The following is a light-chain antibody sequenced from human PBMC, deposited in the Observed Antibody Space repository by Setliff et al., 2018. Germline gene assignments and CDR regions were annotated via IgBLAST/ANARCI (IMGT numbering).Light chain of an antibody. CDR2: GVS. Sequence: QSVLTQPASVSGSPGQSITIPCSGTSNDVGSYDLVSWYQQHPGKAPKLIIYGVSDRPSGVSSRFSGSKSGNTASLTISGLQTEDEADYYCNAYTAGTTYVFGTGTKVTVL. CDR3: NAYTAGTTYV. V-gene: IGLV2-14*03. J-gene: IGLJ1*01. CDR1: SNDVGSYDL.